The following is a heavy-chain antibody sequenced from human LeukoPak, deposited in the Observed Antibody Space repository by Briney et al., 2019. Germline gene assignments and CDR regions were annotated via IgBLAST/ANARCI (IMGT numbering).Heavy chain of an antibody. CDR3: AESVAVAGTIDP. CDR2: ISGSGGST. CDR1: GFTFSSYA. V-gene: IGHV3-23*01. D-gene: IGHD6-19*01. Sequence: GGSLRLSCAASGFTFSSYAMSWVRQAPGKGLEWVSAISGSGGSTYYADSVKGRFTISRDNSKNTLYLQMNSLRAEDTAVYYWAESVAVAGTIDPWGQGALVTV. J-gene: IGHJ5*02.